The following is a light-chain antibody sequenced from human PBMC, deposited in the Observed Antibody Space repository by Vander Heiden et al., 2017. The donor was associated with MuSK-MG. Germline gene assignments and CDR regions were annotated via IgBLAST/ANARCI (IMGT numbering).Light chain of an antibody. CDR2: GAS. CDR3: QQENTWRVT. V-gene: IGKV3-15*01. CDR1: QSVSSH. J-gene: IGKJ2*01. Sequence: EIVMTKSPATLPVSPGEIATLSCRASQSVSSHLAWYQQEHGQAPRLLIYGASTRATGIPARFSGSGSGTEFTLTISSLKSEDFAVYYCQQENTWRVTFGQGTKLEIK.